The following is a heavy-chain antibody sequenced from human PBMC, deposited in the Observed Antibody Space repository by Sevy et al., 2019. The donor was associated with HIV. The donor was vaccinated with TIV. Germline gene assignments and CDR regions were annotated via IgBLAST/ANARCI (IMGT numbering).Heavy chain of an antibody. V-gene: IGHV4-39*01. CDR2: LYSTGAT. CDR3: ATPLPSGWYEGTGGYFDL. J-gene: IGHJ2*01. D-gene: IGHD6-19*01. CDR1: GGSISSSSYY. Sequence: SETLSLTFTISGGSISSSSYYWGWIRQPPGKGLEWMGSLYSTGATSYNPSLESRVTVSADTSRNRFYLKLDSVSAADTAVYYCATPLPSGWYEGTGGYFDLWGRGTLVTVSS.